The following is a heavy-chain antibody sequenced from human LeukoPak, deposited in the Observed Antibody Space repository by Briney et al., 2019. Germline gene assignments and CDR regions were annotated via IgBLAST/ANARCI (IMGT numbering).Heavy chain of an antibody. D-gene: IGHD6-19*01. CDR2: LSGSGDGT. CDR1: GFTFSSYT. Sequence: PGGSLRLSCAASGFTFSSYTMSWVRQAPGKGLEWVSALSGSGDGTYYADSVKGRFTISRDNSRNTLFLDMNSLRAEDTAVYYCAKSDGSGWRPDAFDMWGQGTRVTVSS. CDR3: AKSDGSGWRPDAFDM. V-gene: IGHV3-23*01. J-gene: IGHJ3*02.